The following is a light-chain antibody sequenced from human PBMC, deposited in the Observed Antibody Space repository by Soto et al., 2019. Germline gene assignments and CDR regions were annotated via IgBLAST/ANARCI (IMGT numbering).Light chain of an antibody. J-gene: IGLJ1*01. Sequence: QSALTQPASVSGSPGQSITISCIGTSSDVGGYKYVSWYQQDPGKAPKPIIYDVSNRPSGVSNRFSGSKSGNTASLTISGLQAEDEADYYCSSYTSSNAYVFGTGTKVTVL. V-gene: IGLV2-14*01. CDR2: DVS. CDR1: SSDVGGYKY. CDR3: SSYTSSNAYV.